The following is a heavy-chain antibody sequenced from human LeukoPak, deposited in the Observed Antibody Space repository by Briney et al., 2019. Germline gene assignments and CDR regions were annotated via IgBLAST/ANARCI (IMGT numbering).Heavy chain of an antibody. Sequence: NPSETLSLTCAVYGGSFSGYYWSWIRQPPGKGLEWIGEINHSGSTSYNPSLKSRVTISVDTSKNQFSLKLSSVTAADTAVYYCARFLRHMYRPNWFDPWGQGTLVTVSS. D-gene: IGHD2-21*01. V-gene: IGHV4-34*01. CDR3: ARFLRHMYRPNWFDP. J-gene: IGHJ5*02. CDR2: INHSGST. CDR1: GGSFSGYY.